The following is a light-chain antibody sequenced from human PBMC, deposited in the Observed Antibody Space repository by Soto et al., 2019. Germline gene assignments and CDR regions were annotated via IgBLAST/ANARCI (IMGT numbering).Light chain of an antibody. V-gene: IGLV1-51*01. CDR3: GTWDSGLTAGV. CDR2: DND. Sequence: QSVLTQPPSVSAAPGQRVTISCSGSASNVGTHSVSWYQHLAGAAPKLLIYDNDERPSEIPDRFSGSKSDTSATLTITGLQTGDEADYYCGTWDSGLTAGVFGGGTQLTVL. J-gene: IGLJ2*01. CDR1: ASNVGTHS.